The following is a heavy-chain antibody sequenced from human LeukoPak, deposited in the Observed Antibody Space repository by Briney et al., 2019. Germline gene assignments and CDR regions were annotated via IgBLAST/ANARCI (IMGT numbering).Heavy chain of an antibody. CDR2: INHSGST. CDR1: GGSFSGYY. CDR3: ARHWGMPDGYNYRYYFDY. D-gene: IGHD5-12*01. J-gene: IGHJ4*02. Sequence: PSETLSLTCAVYGGSFSGYYWSWIRQPPGKGLEWIGEINHSGSTNYNPSLKSRVTISVDTSKNQFSLKLSSVTAADTAVYYCARHWGMPDGYNYRYYFDYWGQGTLVTVSS. V-gene: IGHV4-34*01.